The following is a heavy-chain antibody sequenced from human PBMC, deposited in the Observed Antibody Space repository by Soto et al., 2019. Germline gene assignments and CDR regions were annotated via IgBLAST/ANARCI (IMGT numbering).Heavy chain of an antibody. Sequence: GGSLRLSCAASGFTFSSYWMHWVRQAPGKGLVWVSRINSDGSSTSYADSVKGRFTISRDNAKNTLYLQMNSLRAEDTAVYYCARTYYDFWSGYYIDYYYYYMDVWGKGTTVTVSS. D-gene: IGHD3-3*01. CDR2: INSDGSST. CDR3: ARTYYDFWSGYYIDYYYYYMDV. J-gene: IGHJ6*03. CDR1: GFTFSSYW. V-gene: IGHV3-74*01.